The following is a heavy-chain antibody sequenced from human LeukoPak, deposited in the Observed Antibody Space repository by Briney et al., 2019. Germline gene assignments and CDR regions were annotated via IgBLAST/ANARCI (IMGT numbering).Heavy chain of an antibody. D-gene: IGHD3-22*01. CDR2: IYPGDSDT. CDR3: ARMNYYDSSGYYDDAFDI. V-gene: IGHV5-51*01. CDR1: GYSFTSYW. Sequence: GESLKISCKGSGYSFTSYWIGWVRQMPGKGLEWMGIIYPGDSDTRYGPSFQGQVTISADKSISTAYLQWSSLKASDTAMYYCARMNYYDSSGYYDDAFDIWGQGTMVTVSS. J-gene: IGHJ3*02.